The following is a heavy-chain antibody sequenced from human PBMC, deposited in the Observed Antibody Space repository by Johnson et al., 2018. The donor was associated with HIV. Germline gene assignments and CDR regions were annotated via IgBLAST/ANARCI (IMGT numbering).Heavy chain of an antibody. V-gene: IGHV3-30*02. Sequence: QVQLVESGGGVVQPGGSLRLSCAASGFTFNSYGMHWVRQAPGKGLEWVAFIRYDGSNKYYVDFVKGRFTISRDKSKNTLYLQMNSLRAEDTAVYFCARACRDGYTCDVFDIWGQGTMVTVST. J-gene: IGHJ3*02. CDR1: GFTFNSYG. CDR3: ARACRDGYTCDVFDI. D-gene: IGHD5-24*01. CDR2: IRYDGSNK.